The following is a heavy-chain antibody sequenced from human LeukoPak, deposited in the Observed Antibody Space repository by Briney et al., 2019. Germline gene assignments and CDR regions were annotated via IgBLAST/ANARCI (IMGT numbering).Heavy chain of an antibody. Sequence: ETLSLTCTVSGGSISSYYWSWIRQPPGKGLEWIGYIYYSGSTNYNPSLKSRVTILVDTSKNQFSLKLSSVTAADTAVYYCARVDGYSVFDYWGQGTLVTVSS. CDR3: ARVDGYSVFDY. J-gene: IGHJ4*02. D-gene: IGHD5-24*01. CDR2: IYYSGST. V-gene: IGHV4-59*01. CDR1: GGSISSYY.